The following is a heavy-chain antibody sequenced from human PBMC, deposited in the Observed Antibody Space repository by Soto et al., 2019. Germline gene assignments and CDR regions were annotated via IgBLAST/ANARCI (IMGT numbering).Heavy chain of an antibody. V-gene: IGHV4-30-4*01. CDR3: ARYMNSPLLCLYYFDY. CDR1: GGSISSGDYY. J-gene: IGHJ4*02. Sequence: PSETLSLTCTVSGGSISSGDYYWSWIRQPPGKGLEWIGYISYSGSTYYNPSLKSRVTISVDTSKDQFSLKLSSVTAADTAVYYCARYMNSPLLCLYYFDYWGQGTLVTVSS. CDR2: ISYSGST. D-gene: IGHD3-16*01.